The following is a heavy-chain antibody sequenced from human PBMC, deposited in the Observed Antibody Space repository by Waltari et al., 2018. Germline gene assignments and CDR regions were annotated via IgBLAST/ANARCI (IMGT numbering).Heavy chain of an antibody. Sequence: EVQLVESGGGLVQPGGSLRLSCAASGFTFSSYSMNWVRQAPGKGLEWVSYISSSSSTIYYADSVKDRFTISRDNAKNSLYLQMNSLRAEDTAVYYCARTGEDILTGYYYYFDYWGQGTLVTVSS. CDR2: ISSSSSTI. CDR1: GFTFSSYS. D-gene: IGHD3-9*01. V-gene: IGHV3-48*01. J-gene: IGHJ4*02. CDR3: ARTGEDILTGYYYYFDY.